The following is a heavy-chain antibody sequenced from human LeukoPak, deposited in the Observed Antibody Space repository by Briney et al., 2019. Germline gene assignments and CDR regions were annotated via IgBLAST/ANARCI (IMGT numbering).Heavy chain of an antibody. CDR2: ISAYNGNT. D-gene: IGHD3-22*01. CDR3: ARVGRPPHYYDSSALRGAFDI. CDR1: GYTFTSYG. Sequence: ASVKVSCKASGYTFTSYGISWVRQAPGQGLEWMGWISAYNGNTNYAQKLQGRVTMTTDTSTSTAYMELRSLRSGDTAVYYCARVGRPPHYYDSSALRGAFDIWGQGTMVTVSS. V-gene: IGHV1-18*01. J-gene: IGHJ3*02.